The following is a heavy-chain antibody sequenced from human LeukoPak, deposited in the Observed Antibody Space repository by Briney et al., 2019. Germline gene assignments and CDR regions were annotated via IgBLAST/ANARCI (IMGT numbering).Heavy chain of an antibody. V-gene: IGHV1-2*02. J-gene: IGHJ3*02. CDR3: ARVSVVAAISDAFDI. CDR2: INPNSGGT. D-gene: IGHD2-15*01. CDR1: GYTFTGYY. Sequence: ASVKVSCKASGYTFTGYYMHWVRQAPGQGLEWMGWINPNSGGTNYAQKFQGRVTMTRDTSISTAYMELSRLRSDDTAVYYCARVSVVAAISDAFDIWGQGTMVTVSS.